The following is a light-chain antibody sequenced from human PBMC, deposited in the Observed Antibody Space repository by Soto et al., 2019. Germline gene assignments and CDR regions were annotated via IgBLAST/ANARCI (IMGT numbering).Light chain of an antibody. CDR3: SSYTSRSTLV. CDR1: SSDVGGYNY. J-gene: IGLJ1*01. Sequence: QSALTQPASVPRSPGQSITISCTGTSSDVGGYNYVSWYQQHPGKAPKLMIYEVTNRPSGVSNRFSGSKSGNTASLTISGLQAEDEADYYCSSYTSRSTLVFGTGTKLTVL. V-gene: IGLV2-14*01. CDR2: EVT.